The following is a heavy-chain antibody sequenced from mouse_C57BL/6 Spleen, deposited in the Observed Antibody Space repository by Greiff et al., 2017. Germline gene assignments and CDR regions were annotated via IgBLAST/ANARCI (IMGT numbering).Heavy chain of an antibody. CDR2: IYPGDGDT. CDR3: ARQSHKWWEDY. Sequence: VQLQQSGPELVKPGASVKISCKASGYAFSSSWMNWVKQRPGKGLEWIGRIYPGDGDTNYNGKFKGKATLTADKSSSTAHMQLSSLTSEDSTVYFCARQSHKWWEDYGSQGTTLTDSS. V-gene: IGHV1-82*01. J-gene: IGHJ2*01. D-gene: IGHD1-3*01. CDR1: GYAFSSSW.